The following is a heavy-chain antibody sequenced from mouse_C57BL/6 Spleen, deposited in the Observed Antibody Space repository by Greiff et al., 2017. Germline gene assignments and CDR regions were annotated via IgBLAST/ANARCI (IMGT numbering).Heavy chain of an antibody. V-gene: IGHV5-17*01. CDR1: GFTFSDYG. Sequence: EVMLVESGGGLVKPGGSLKLSCAASGFTFSDYGMHWVRQAPEKGLEWVAYISSGSSPIYYAATVKGRFTISRDNTKNTLFLKKTRLRSEDTAMYYCARRHYEAWFAYWGQGTLVTVSS. CDR2: ISSGSSPI. J-gene: IGHJ3*01. D-gene: IGHD2-4*01. CDR3: ARRHYEAWFAY.